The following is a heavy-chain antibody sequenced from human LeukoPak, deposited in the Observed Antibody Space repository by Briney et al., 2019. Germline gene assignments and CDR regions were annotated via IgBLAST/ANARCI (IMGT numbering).Heavy chain of an antibody. CDR1: GGSISTSDW. Sequence: SETLSLTCTVSGGSISTSDWWSWVRQPPGKGLEWIGEVYHSGTTNYNPSFKSRVTISIDKSKNQFSLKLNSMTAADTAVFYCARRNYYDSTGYYPTDYWGQGTLVTVSS. CDR3: ARRNYYDSTGYYPTDY. D-gene: IGHD3-22*01. CDR2: VYHSGTT. V-gene: IGHV4-4*02. J-gene: IGHJ4*02.